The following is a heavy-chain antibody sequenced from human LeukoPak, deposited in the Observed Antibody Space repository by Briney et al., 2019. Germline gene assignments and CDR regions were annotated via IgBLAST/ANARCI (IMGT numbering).Heavy chain of an antibody. J-gene: IGHJ3*02. V-gene: IGHV3-48*03. Sequence: GGSLRLSCAASGFTSSNYEMNWVRQAPGKGLEWVSYISSSGTPIFYADSVKGRFTISRDNAKNSLYLQMNSLRAEDTAVYYCASEGAVVKFDAFDIWGQGTMVTVSS. D-gene: IGHD6-19*01. CDR1: GFTSSNYE. CDR3: ASEGAVVKFDAFDI. CDR2: ISSSGTPI.